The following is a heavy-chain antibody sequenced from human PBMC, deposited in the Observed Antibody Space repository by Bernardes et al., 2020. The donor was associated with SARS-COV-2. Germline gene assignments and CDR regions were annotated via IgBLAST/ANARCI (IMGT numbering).Heavy chain of an antibody. D-gene: IGHD2-2*02. V-gene: IGHV4-39*01. CDR2: IYYSGST. CDR3: ARSGYCSSTSCYTHYYYYYYMDV. J-gene: IGHJ6*03. Sequence: SETLSLTCTVSGGSISSSSYYWGWIRQPPGKGLEWIGSIYYSGSTYYNPSLKSRVTISVDTSKNQFSLKLSSVTAADTAVYYCARSGYCSSTSCYTHYYYYYYMDVWGKGTTVTVSS. CDR1: GGSISSSSYY.